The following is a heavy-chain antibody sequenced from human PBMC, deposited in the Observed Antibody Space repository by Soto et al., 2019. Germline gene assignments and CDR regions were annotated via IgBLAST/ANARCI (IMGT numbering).Heavy chain of an antibody. CDR2: IKEDGSEK. CDR1: GFPFNSYW. CDR3: ARDPYNYGDYGYGMDV. D-gene: IGHD2-21*01. V-gene: IGHV3-7*05. Sequence: PAASLRLSCAVSGFPFNSYWMSWVRQAPGKGLEWVANIKEDGSEKVYVNSVKGRFTISRDNVENSLFLQMNSLRADDAAVYYCARDPYNYGDYGYGMDVWGQGTTVTVSS. J-gene: IGHJ6*02.